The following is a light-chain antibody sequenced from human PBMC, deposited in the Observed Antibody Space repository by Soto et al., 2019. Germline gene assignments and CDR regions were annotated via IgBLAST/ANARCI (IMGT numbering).Light chain of an antibody. J-gene: IGKJ1*01. Sequence: DIVMTQSPDSLAVSLGERATINCKSSQSVLYSSNNKNYLAWYQQKPGQPPKLLIYWASTRESGVPDRFSGSGSGTDFTLPISSLQAEDVAVYYCQKYYSTPWTFGQGTTVDIK. CDR3: QKYYSTPWT. CDR1: QSVLYSSNNKNY. CDR2: WAS. V-gene: IGKV4-1*01.